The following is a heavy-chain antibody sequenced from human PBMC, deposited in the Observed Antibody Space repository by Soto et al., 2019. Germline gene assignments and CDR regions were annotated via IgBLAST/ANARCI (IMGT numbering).Heavy chain of an antibody. Sequence: GGSLRLSCTASGFTFGDYAMSWFRQAPGKGLEWVGFIRSKAYGGTTEYAASVKGRFTISRDDSKSIAHLQMNSLKTEDTAVYYCTRDLICSGGSCYAFDIWGQGTMVTVSS. CDR2: IRSKAYGGTT. CDR3: TRDLICSGGSCYAFDI. D-gene: IGHD2-15*01. J-gene: IGHJ3*02. V-gene: IGHV3-49*03. CDR1: GFTFGDYA.